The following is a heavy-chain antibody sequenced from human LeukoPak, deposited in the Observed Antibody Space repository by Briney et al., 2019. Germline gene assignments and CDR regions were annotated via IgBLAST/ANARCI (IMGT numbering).Heavy chain of an antibody. V-gene: IGHV3-30*02. J-gene: IGHJ6*03. CDR2: IRYDGSNK. D-gene: IGHD2-2*01. CDR1: GFTFSSYG. Sequence: GGSLRLSCAASGFTFSSYGMHWVRQAPGKGLEWVAFIRYDGSNKYYADSVKGRFTISRDNSKNTLYLQMNSLRAEDTVVYYCAKSRAAYCSSTSCYYMDVWGKGTTVTVSS. CDR3: AKSRAAYCSSTSCYYMDV.